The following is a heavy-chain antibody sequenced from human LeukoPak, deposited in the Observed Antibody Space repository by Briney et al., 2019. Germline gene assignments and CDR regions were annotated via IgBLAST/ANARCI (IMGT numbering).Heavy chain of an antibody. CDR2: IYYSGST. CDR3: AGRLRLGELSLWGAFDI. J-gene: IGHJ3*02. Sequence: SETLSLTCTVSGGSISSYYWSWIRQPPGKGLEWIGYIYYSGSTNYNPSLKSRVTISVDTSKNQFSLKLSSVTAADTAVYYCAGRLRLGELSLWGAFDIWGQGTMVTVSS. D-gene: IGHD3-16*02. V-gene: IGHV4-59*01. CDR1: GGSISSYY.